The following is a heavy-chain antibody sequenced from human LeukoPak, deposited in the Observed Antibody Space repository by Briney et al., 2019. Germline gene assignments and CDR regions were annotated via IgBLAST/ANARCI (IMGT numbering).Heavy chain of an antibody. CDR3: ARRYYGDRNGFDY. CDR2: ISPGDSDT. D-gene: IGHD4-17*01. CDR1: GYIFTSYW. Sequence: GESLKISCKGAGYIFTSYWIGWVRQMPGKGLEWMGIISPGDSDTRYSPSFQGQVTISSDKSISTAYLQWSSLKASDTAMYYCARRYYGDRNGFDYWGQGTLVPVSS. J-gene: IGHJ4*02. V-gene: IGHV5-51*01.